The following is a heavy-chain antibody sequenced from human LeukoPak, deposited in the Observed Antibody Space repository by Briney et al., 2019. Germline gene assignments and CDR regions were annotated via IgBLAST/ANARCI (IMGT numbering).Heavy chain of an antibody. CDR1: GGSISSSNW. Sequence: SGTLSLTCAVSGGSISSSNWWSWVRQPPGKGLEWIGEIYHSGSTNYNPSLKSRVTISVDKSKNQLSLKLSSVTAADTAVYYCARDLYYYDSSGPGGYWGQGTLVTVSS. D-gene: IGHD3-22*01. V-gene: IGHV4-4*02. CDR3: ARDLYYYDSSGPGGY. J-gene: IGHJ4*02. CDR2: IYHSGST.